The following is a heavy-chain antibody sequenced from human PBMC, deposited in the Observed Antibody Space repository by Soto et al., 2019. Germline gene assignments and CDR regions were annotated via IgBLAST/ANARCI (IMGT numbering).Heavy chain of an antibody. CDR2: FYYGGGT. CDR1: GASVSSSHYY. V-gene: IGHV4-39*01. J-gene: IGHJ4*02. Sequence: QLQLHQSGPGLVRPSETLSLTCTVSGASVSSSHYYWGWIRQPPGKVLEWIMTFYYGGGTYYNPSLESRVSISVDTSKNQFSLRLSSVTAADTAVYSCARHDRSNYFDYWGQGTLVTVSS. CDR3: ARHDRSNYFDY.